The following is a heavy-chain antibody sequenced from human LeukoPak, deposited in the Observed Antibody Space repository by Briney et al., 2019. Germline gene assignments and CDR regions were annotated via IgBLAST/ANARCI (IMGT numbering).Heavy chain of an antibody. Sequence: GGSLRLSCAASGFTFRSCEMIWVRQAPGKGLEWVSYISGSGSKIYYADSVKGRFTISRDNAKNSLYLQMNSLRVEDTAVYYCARESGLGVISPYSDFWGQGTLVTVSP. CDR3: ARESGLGVISPYSDF. D-gene: IGHD2-21*01. CDR2: ISGSGSKI. CDR1: GFTFRSCE. J-gene: IGHJ4*02. V-gene: IGHV3-48*03.